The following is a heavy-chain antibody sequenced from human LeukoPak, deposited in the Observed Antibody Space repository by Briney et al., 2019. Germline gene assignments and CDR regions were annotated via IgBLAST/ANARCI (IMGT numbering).Heavy chain of an antibody. V-gene: IGHV4-59*01. Sequence: SETLSLTCTVSGDSISSYYWSWIRQPPGKGLEWIGYIYYSGSTNYNPSLKSRVTISVDTSKNQFSLKLSSVTAADTAVYYCARDSSGTFDYWGQGTLVTVSS. D-gene: IGHD3-10*01. J-gene: IGHJ4*02. CDR2: IYYSGST. CDR3: ARDSSGTFDY. CDR1: GDSISSYY.